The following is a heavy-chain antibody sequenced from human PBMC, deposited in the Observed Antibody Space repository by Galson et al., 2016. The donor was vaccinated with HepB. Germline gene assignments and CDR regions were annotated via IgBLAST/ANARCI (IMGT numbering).Heavy chain of an antibody. CDR1: GFTFSSYA. CDR2: ITYDGSNN. J-gene: IGHJ4*02. Sequence: SLRLSCAASGFTFSSYAMHWVRQAPGKGLEWVAVITYDGSNNYYADSVKGRFTISRDNSKNTLYLQMNSLRAADTAVYYCARDRGYSYGYLVSYYFDYWGQGTLVTVSS. D-gene: IGHD5-18*01. V-gene: IGHV3-30-3*01. CDR3: ARDRGYSYGYLVSYYFDY.